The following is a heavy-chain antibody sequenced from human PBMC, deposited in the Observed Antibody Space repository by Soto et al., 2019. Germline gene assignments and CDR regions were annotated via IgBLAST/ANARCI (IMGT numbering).Heavy chain of an antibody. CDR1: GGTFSSYA. J-gene: IGHJ4*02. CDR2: IIPIFGTA. D-gene: IGHD5-12*01. V-gene: IGHV1-69*13. Sequence: ASVKLSCKASGGTFSSYAISCVRQAPGQGLEWMGGIIPIFGTANYAQKFQGRVTITADESTSTAYMELNSLRSEDTAVYYCVRDSPIGSTFSGYDGIDYWGQGTLVTVSS. CDR3: VRDSPIGSTFSGYDGIDY.